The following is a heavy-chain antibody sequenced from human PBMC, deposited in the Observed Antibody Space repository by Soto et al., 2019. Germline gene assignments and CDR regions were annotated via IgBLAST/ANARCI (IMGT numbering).Heavy chain of an antibody. V-gene: IGHV3-74*01. CDR1: GFTFSSYW. Sequence: GGSLRLSCAASGFTFSSYWMHWVRQAPGKGLVWVSRINSDGSSTSYADSVKGRFTISRDNAKNTLYLQMNSLRAEDTAVYYCARGTGGNEWELLSGLWGQGTLVTVSS. CDR2: INSDGSST. CDR3: ARGTGGNEWELLSGL. D-gene: IGHD1-26*01. J-gene: IGHJ4*02.